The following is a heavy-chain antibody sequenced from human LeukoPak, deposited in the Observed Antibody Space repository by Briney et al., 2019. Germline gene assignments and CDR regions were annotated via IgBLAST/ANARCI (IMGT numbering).Heavy chain of an antibody. J-gene: IGHJ4*02. CDR3: ARDGYSSSSFDF. CDR2: ISSSSTYI. V-gene: IGHV3-21*01. D-gene: IGHD6-6*01. Sequence: PGGSLRLSCAASGFIFSSYNMNWVRQAPGKGLEWVSSISSSSTYIYYVVSVKGRFTISRDNAKNSLYLQMNSLRAEGTAMYYCARDGYSSSSFDFWGQGTLVTVSS. CDR1: GFIFSSYN.